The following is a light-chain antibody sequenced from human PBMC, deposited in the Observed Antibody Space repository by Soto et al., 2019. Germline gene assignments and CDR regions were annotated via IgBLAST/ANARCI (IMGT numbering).Light chain of an antibody. Sequence: QSVLTQPASVSGSPGQSITISCTGTSSDVGGYDYVSWFQQHPGKVPKLMIYDVSNRPSGVSNRFSGSKSGNTASLTISGLQAEDEADYYCSSYTGNHNYVFGSGTQLTVL. CDR3: SSYTGNHNYV. J-gene: IGLJ1*01. V-gene: IGLV2-14*01. CDR2: DVS. CDR1: SSDVGGYDY.